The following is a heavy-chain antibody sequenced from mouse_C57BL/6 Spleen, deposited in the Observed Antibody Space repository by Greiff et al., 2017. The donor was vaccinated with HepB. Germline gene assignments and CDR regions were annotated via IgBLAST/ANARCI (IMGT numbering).Heavy chain of an antibody. Sequence: EVKLVESGPELVKPGASVKISCKASGYSFTDYNMNWVKQSNGKSLEWIGVINPNYGTTSYNQKFKGKATLTVDQSTSTAYMQLNSLTSEDSAVYYCARSNGYYGRSAMDYWGQGTSVTVSS. J-gene: IGHJ4*01. V-gene: IGHV1-39*01. CDR1: GYSFTDYN. CDR2: INPNYGTT. CDR3: ARSNGYYGRSAMDY. D-gene: IGHD1-1*01.